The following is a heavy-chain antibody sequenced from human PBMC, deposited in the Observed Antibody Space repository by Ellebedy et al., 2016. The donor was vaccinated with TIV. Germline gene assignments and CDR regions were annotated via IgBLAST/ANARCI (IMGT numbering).Heavy chain of an antibody. D-gene: IGHD1-14*01. Sequence: GESLKISCAASGFTFSAYSMDWVRQVPGKGLEWVSALSGSGGSTYYADPVKGRFTISRDNSKNTLYLQMNSLRAEDTAVYYGAKDNVRKGNMDVWGKGTTVTVSS. CDR3: AKDNVRKGNMDV. J-gene: IGHJ6*03. CDR2: LSGSGGST. V-gene: IGHV3-23*01. CDR1: GFTFSAYS.